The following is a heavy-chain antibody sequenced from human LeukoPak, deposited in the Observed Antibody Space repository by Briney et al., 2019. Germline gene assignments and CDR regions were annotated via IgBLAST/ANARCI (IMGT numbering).Heavy chain of an antibody. CDR3: AGRDY. V-gene: IGHV4-4*07. Sequence: SEILSLTCTVSGASISSYYWSWIRQPAERGLEWIGRVYTSGSIDYNPSLESRVTISVDRSKNQFFLKLSSVTAADTAIYYCAGRDYWGQGTLVTVSS. J-gene: IGHJ4*02. CDR1: GASISSYY. CDR2: VYTSGSI. D-gene: IGHD2-15*01.